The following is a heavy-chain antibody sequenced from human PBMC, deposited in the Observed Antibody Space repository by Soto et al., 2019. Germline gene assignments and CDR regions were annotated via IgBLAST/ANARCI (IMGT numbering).Heavy chain of an antibody. CDR2: IIPILGIA. Sequence: QVQLVQSGAEVKKPGSSVKVCCKASGGTFSSYTISWVRQAPGQGLEWMGRIIPILGIANYAQKFQGRVTITADKSTSTAYMELSSLRSEDTAVYYCPRDSLLVGGYYYYMDVWGKGTTVTVSS. D-gene: IGHD2-15*01. CDR1: GGTFSSYT. V-gene: IGHV1-69*08. J-gene: IGHJ6*03. CDR3: PRDSLLVGGYYYYMDV.